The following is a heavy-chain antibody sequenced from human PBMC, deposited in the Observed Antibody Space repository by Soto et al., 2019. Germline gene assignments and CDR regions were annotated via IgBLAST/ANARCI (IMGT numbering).Heavy chain of an antibody. V-gene: IGHV1-69*13. CDR3: AKFLLWSSGVDSWFDP. D-gene: IGHD6-25*01. CDR1: GGTFSSYA. CDR2: IIPIFGTA. J-gene: IGHJ5*02. Sequence: SVKVSCKASGGTFSSYAISWVRQAPGQGLEWMGGIIPIFGTANYAQKFQGRVTITADESTSTAYMELNSLRAEDTAVYYCAKFLLWSSGVDSWFDPWGLGTLVTVSS.